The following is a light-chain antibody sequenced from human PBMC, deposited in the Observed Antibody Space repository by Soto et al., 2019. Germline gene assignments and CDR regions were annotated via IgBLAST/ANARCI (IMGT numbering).Light chain of an antibody. CDR3: QQYNNWLRT. CDR1: QSVSIY. Sequence: EIVLAQSPATLSLSPGERATLSCRASQSVSIYLAWYQQKPGQAPRLLIYDASNRATGIPARFSGSGSGTDFTLTISSLEPEDFAVYYCQQYNNWLRTFGQGTKVDIK. V-gene: IGKV3-11*01. J-gene: IGKJ1*01. CDR2: DAS.